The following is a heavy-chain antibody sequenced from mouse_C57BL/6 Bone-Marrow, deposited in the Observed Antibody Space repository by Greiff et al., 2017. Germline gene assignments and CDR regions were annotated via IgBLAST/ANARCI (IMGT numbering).Heavy chain of an antibody. V-gene: IGHV1-7*01. CDR3: ARYHDYDVDYVDY. CDR2: INPSSGYT. J-gene: IGHJ2*01. CDR1: GYTFTSYW. D-gene: IGHD2-4*01. Sequence: QVQLQQSGAELAKPGASVKLSCKASGYTFTSYWMHWVKQRPGQGLEWIGYINPSSGYTKYNQKFKDKATLTADKSSSTAYMQLSSLTYEESAVLYCARYHDYDVDYVDYWGQGTTLTVSS.